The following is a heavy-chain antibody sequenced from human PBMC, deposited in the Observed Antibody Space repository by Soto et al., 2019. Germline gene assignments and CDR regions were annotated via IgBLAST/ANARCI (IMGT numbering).Heavy chain of an antibody. CDR3: ARGEVSPAKPYPRLDV. CDR1: GFTFNTYT. Sequence: EVQLVESGGGLVKPGGSLRLSCAASGFTFNTYTMNWVRQAPGKGLEWVSSISSRSIYIYYADSVTGRFTISRDDARNSLYLQMNRLRAEDTAVYYCARGEVSPAKPYPRLDVWGQGTTVTGSS. J-gene: IGHJ6*02. V-gene: IGHV3-21*01. CDR2: ISSRSIYI.